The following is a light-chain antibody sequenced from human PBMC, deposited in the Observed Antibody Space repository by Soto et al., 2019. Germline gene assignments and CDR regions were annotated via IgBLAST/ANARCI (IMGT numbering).Light chain of an antibody. CDR1: QSVTLW. CDR2: KAS. CDR3: QQYNSYPYT. J-gene: IGKJ2*01. Sequence: DIQMTQSPSILSASVGDGVTIACRARQSVTLWLTWYQQKPGKAPKLLLYKASTLESGVPSRFSGNGSETDFTLTISSLQPEDIGTYYCQQYNSYPYTFGQGTKLEIK. V-gene: IGKV1-5*03.